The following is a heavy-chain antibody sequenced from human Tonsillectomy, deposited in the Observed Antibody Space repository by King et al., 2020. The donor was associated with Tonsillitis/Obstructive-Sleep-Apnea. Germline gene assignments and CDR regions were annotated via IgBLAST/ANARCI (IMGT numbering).Heavy chain of an antibody. V-gene: IGHV1-69*01. CDR3: ARGDENPPYYYYYMDV. CDR2: IIPIFGTA. Sequence: VQLVESGAEGKKPESSVKVSCKASGGTFSSYAISWVRQAPGQGLEWMGGIIPIFGTANYAQKFQGRVTITADESTSTAYMELSSLRSEDTAVYYCARGDENPPYYYYYMDVWGKGTTVTVSS. CDR1: GGTFSSYA. D-gene: IGHD1-14*01. J-gene: IGHJ6*03.